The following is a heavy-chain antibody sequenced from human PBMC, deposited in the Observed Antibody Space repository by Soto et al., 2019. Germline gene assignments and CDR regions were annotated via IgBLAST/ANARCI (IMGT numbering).Heavy chain of an antibody. CDR3: ARDKVGGATVQVPRKLGSHGMDV. D-gene: IGHD4-17*01. Sequence: GGSLRLSCAASGFTFSSYAMHWVRQAPGKGLEWVAVISYDGSNKYYADSVKGRFTISRDNSKNTLYLQMNSLRAEDTAVYYCARDKVGGATVQVPRKLGSHGMDVWGQGTTVTVSS. CDR1: GFTFSSYA. V-gene: IGHV3-30-3*01. CDR2: ISYDGSNK. J-gene: IGHJ6*02.